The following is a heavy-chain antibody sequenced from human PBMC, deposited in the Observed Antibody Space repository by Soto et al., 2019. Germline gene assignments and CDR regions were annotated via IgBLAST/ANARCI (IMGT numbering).Heavy chain of an antibody. CDR1: GFTFNNYF. D-gene: IGHD2-15*01. Sequence: GGSLRLSCAASGFTFNNYFISWVRQAPGKGLEWVSGISSTGVGTYYADPVKGRFTISRDNSKNTLYLQMNNLRAGDTALYYCAKGNDIVVVPTVDYWGQGTLVTVCS. CDR2: ISSTGVGT. V-gene: IGHV3-23*01. CDR3: AKGNDIVVVPTVDY. J-gene: IGHJ4*02.